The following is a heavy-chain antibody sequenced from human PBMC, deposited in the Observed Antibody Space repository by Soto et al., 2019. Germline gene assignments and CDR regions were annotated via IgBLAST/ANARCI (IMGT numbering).Heavy chain of an antibody. CDR1: GFTFSSYS. CDR3: ARVRGSSPYYYYYYGMDV. CDR2: ISSSSSTI. Sequence: GGSLRLSGAASGFTFSSYSMNWVRQAPGKGLEWVSYISSSSSTIYYADSVKGRFTISRDNAKNSLYLQMSSLRDEDTAVYYCARVRGSSPYYYYYYGMDVWGQGTTVTVSS. D-gene: IGHD1-26*01. J-gene: IGHJ6*02. V-gene: IGHV3-48*02.